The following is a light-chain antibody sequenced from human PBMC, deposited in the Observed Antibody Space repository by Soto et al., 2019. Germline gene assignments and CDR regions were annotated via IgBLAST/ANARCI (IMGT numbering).Light chain of an antibody. CDR2: AAS. Sequence: IQMTQSPSSLSASVGDRVTITCRASQGIRNDLGWYQQKPGKAPKLLIYAASSLQSGVPSRFSGSGSGTDFTLTINSLEPEDFAVYYCQQRSNWPLIFGGGTKVDIK. J-gene: IGKJ4*01. CDR3: QQRSNWPLI. CDR1: QGIRND. V-gene: IGKV1-6*01.